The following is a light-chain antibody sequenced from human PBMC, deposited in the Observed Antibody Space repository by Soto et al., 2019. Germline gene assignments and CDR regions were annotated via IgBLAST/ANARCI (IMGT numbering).Light chain of an antibody. CDR3: QQYNSMLS. CDR2: DAS. J-gene: IGKJ4*01. Sequence: DIQMTQSPSSLSASVGDRVTIACQSSHDVSRNLNWFQQKPGEAPKLLIYDASNLERGVTSRFSASGSGTDFTFTISSLQPEDGATYYCQQYNSMLSFGGGTEIELK. V-gene: IGKV1-33*01. CDR1: HDVSRN.